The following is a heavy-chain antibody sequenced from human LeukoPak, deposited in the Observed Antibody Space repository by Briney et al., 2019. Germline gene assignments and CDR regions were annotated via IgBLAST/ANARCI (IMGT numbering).Heavy chain of an antibody. J-gene: IGHJ5*02. CDR1: GGSFSGYY. V-gene: IGHV4-34*01. CDR2: INHSGST. CDR3: ARPCGGDCFHNWFDP. D-gene: IGHD2-21*02. Sequence: LETLSLTCAVYGGSFSGYYWSWIRQPPAKGLEWIGEINHSGSTNYNPSLKSRVTISVDTSKNQFSLKLSSVTAADTAVYYCARPCGGDCFHNWFDPWGQGTLVTVSS.